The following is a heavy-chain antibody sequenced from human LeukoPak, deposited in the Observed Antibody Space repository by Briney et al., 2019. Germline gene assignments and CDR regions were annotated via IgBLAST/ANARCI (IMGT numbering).Heavy chain of an antibody. D-gene: IGHD1-7*01. Sequence: GGSLRLSSVVSGFIFSDHSMNWVRQAPGGGLWWVSSISSRGSYRFYADSLKGRFTNSRDNASKSLSLQMTSLRGEDTAVYYCVRGSRKLGGMDVWGQGTTVTVSS. J-gene: IGHJ6*02. CDR3: VRGSRKLGGMDV. CDR2: ISSRGSYR. V-gene: IGHV3-21*01. CDR1: GFIFSDHS.